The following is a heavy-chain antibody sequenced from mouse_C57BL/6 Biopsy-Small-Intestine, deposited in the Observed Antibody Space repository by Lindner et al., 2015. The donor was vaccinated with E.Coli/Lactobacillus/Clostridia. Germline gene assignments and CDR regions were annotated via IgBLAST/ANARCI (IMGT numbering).Heavy chain of an antibody. V-gene: IGHV1-64*01. D-gene: IGHD6-1*01. CDR3: ARQFYSDHLMGPSTWYYFYMDV. Sequence: SVKVSCKATGYTFTTYYMHWVRQAPGQGLEWMGMINPSIGTTSYPQKFQGRVTMTRDTSTSTVYMELSSLRSDDTAVYYCARQFYSDHLMGPSTWYYFYMDVWGTGTTVTVSS. J-gene: IGHJ1*03. CDR2: INPSIGTT. CDR1: GYTFTTYY.